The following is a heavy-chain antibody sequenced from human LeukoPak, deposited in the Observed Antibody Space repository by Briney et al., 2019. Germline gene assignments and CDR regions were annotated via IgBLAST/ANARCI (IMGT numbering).Heavy chain of an antibody. CDR2: INPNSGGT. CDR1: GYTFTSYY. Sequence: ASVKVSCKASGYTFTSYYMHWVRQAPGQGLEWMGWINPNSGGTDYAQKFQGWVTMTRDTSISTAYMELSRLRSDDTAVYYCARDGDGYYQLDYWGQGTLVTVSS. J-gene: IGHJ4*02. V-gene: IGHV1-2*04. CDR3: ARDGDGYYQLDY. D-gene: IGHD5-24*01.